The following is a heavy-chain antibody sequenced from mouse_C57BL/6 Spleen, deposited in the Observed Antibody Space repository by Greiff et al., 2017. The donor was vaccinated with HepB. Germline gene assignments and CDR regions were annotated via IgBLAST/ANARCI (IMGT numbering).Heavy chain of an antibody. Sequence: DVKLVESGGGLVKPGGSLKLSCAASGFTFSSYAMSWVRQTPEKRLEWVATISDGGSYTYYPDNVKGRFTISRDNAKNNLYLQMSHLKSEDTAMYYCARDREFITTVVGYFDVWGTGTTVTVSS. J-gene: IGHJ1*03. V-gene: IGHV5-4*01. D-gene: IGHD1-1*01. CDR1: GFTFSSYA. CDR3: ARDREFITTVVGYFDV. CDR2: ISDGGSYT.